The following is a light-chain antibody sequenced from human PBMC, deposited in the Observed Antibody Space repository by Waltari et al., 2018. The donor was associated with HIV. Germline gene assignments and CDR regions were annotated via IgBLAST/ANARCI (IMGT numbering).Light chain of an antibody. Sequence: QSVMTQPPSASGTPGQRVTISCSGSSSNIGRNFVYWYQQLRGTAPKLLIYRNNQRPSGVPDRFSGSKSGTSASLAIGGLRSEDEADYYCAAWDDSLSAWVFGGGTKLTVL. V-gene: IGLV1-47*01. CDR3: AAWDDSLSAWV. CDR1: SSNIGRNF. CDR2: RNN. J-gene: IGLJ3*02.